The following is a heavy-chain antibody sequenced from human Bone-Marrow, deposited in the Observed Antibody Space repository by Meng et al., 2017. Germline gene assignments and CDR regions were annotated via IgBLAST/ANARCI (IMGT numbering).Heavy chain of an antibody. Sequence: GESLKISCAASGFTFSDYYMSWIRQAPGKGLEWVSYISSSGSTIYYADSVKGRFTISRDNAKNSLYLQMNSLRAEDTAVYYCAREQLWYTDYFDYWGQGTLVTVSS. CDR1: GFTFSDYY. CDR3: AREQLWYTDYFDY. D-gene: IGHD5-18*01. J-gene: IGHJ4*02. V-gene: IGHV3-11*01. CDR2: ISSSGSTI.